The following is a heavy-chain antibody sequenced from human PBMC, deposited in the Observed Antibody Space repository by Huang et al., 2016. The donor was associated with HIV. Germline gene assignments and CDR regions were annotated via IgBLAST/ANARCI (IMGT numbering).Heavy chain of an antibody. CDR2: IYYSWST. V-gene: IGHV4-59*01. CDR3: ARGIGYSGRYFDY. J-gene: IGHJ4*02. D-gene: IGHD6-13*01. CDR1: GDGISSFY. Sequence: QVQLQESGPGLVKPSETLSLTYPVSGDGISSFYWSWIRQRPGTGLAWIGYIYYSWSTNSIPSLKSRVTISVDTSKDQFSLKLSSVTAADRAVYYCARGIGYSGRYFDYWGQGALVTVSS.